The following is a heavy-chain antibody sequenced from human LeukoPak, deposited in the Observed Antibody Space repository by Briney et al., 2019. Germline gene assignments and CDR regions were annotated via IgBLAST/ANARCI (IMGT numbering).Heavy chain of an antibody. Sequence: GGSLRLSCAASGFTFSSYEMIWVRQAPGEGRVWVSYISSSGSNIYYADSVRGRFTTSRDNAKNSLYLQMNSLRAEDTAVYYCARAQERIAAAGTEMDYWGEGTLVTVSS. V-gene: IGHV3-48*03. CDR1: GFTFSSYE. CDR3: ARAQERIAAAGTEMDY. D-gene: IGHD6-13*01. CDR2: ISSSGSNI. J-gene: IGHJ4*02.